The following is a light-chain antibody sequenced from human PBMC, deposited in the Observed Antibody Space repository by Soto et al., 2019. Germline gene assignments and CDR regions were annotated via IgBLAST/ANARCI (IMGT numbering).Light chain of an antibody. Sequence: QAVVTQEPLLTVSPGGTVTLTCGSSTGAVSSGHYPYWFQQKPGQAPRTLIYDTSNKHSWTPARFSGSLLGGKAALTLSGAQPEDEAEYYCLLSYSGALYVFGTGTKLTVL. CDR1: TGAVSSGHY. J-gene: IGLJ1*01. V-gene: IGLV7-46*01. CDR3: LLSYSGALYV. CDR2: DTS.